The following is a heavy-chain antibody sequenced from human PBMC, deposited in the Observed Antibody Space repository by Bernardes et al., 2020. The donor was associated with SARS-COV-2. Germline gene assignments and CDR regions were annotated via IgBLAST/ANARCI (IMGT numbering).Heavy chain of an antibody. CDR1: GGAIRSTISY. CDR3: ARENYNSYGMDV. J-gene: IGHJ6*02. CDR2: IHYSGST. V-gene: IGHV4-39*01. Sequence: SETLSLTCTVSGGAIRSTISYWAWLRQPPGKGLEWMGSIHYSGSTYDNPSLKSRVTISVDTSKNQFSLKMMSVTAADTAVYYCARENYNSYGMDVWGQGTTVTVSS.